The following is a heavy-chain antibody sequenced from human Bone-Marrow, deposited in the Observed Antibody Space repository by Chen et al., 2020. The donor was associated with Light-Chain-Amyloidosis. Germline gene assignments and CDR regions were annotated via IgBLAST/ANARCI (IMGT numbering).Heavy chain of an antibody. D-gene: IGHD5-12*01. CDR3: ARRRDGYNFDY. J-gene: IGHJ4*02. V-gene: IGHV5-51*01. CDR1: GYTFPNYW. CDR2: IYPDDSDA. Sequence: EVQLEQSGPEGKKPGESLKIAGKGSGYTFPNYWIGGVRQMPGKGLEWMGVIYPDDSDARYSPSFEGQVTISADKSITTAYLQWRSLKASDTAMYYCARRRDGYNFDYWGQGTLVTVSS.